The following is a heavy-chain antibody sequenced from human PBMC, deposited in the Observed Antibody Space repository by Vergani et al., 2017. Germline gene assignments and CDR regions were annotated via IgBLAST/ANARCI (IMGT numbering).Heavy chain of an antibody. V-gene: IGHV1-2*02. CDR2: INPNSGGT. CDR3: ARVPTRIVGATTPFDY. D-gene: IGHD1-26*01. J-gene: IGHJ4*02. Sequence: QVQLVQSGAEVKKPGASVKVSCKASGYTFTGYYMHWVRQAPGQGLEWMGWINPNSGGTNYAQKFQGRVTITADKSASTAYMELSSLRSVATAVYYCARVPTRIVGATTPFDYWGQGTLVTVSS. CDR1: GYTFTGYY.